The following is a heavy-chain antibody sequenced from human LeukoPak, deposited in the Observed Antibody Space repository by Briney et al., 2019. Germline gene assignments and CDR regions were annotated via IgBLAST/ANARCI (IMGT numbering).Heavy chain of an antibody. CDR2: ISYDGSNT. Sequence: PGRSLRLSCTASGFTFSTYAIPWVRQAPGKGLEWVALISYDGSNTYYADSVKGRFTISRDNSKNTLYLQMNSLGPEDTAVYYCARGNAVAGSGFWYYWGQGTLVTVSS. D-gene: IGHD6-19*01. CDR1: GFTFSTYA. V-gene: IGHV3-30-3*01. CDR3: ARGNAVAGSGFWYY. J-gene: IGHJ4*02.